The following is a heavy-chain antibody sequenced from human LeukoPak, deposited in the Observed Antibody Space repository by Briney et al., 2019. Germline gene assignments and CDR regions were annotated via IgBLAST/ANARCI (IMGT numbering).Heavy chain of an antibody. V-gene: IGHV4-39*01. CDR3: ARSSGRKFDC. D-gene: IGHD1-26*01. CDR2: IYYSGST. J-gene: IGHJ4*02. Sequence: SETLSLTCTVSGGSISSSSYYWGWIRQPPGKGLEWIGSIYYSGSTYYSPSLKSRVTISVDTSKNQFSLKLSSVTAADTAVYYCARSSGRKFDCWGQGTLVTVSS. CDR1: GGSISSSSYY.